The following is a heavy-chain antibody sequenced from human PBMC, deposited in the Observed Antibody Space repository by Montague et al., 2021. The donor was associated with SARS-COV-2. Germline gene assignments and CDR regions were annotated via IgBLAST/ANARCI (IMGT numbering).Heavy chain of an antibody. V-gene: IGHV4-4*02. CDR3: TRTGYSSGWRSFDY. J-gene: IGHJ4*02. CDR2: IYHSGST. CDR1: GGSISSINW. Sequence: SETLSLTCVVSGGSISSINWWCWVRQPPGKRLEWIREIYHSGSTNYNLSLKSRVIISVDNYKNQFSLKLSSVTAADTAVYYCTRTGYSSGWRSFDYWGQGTLVTVSS. D-gene: IGHD6-19*01.